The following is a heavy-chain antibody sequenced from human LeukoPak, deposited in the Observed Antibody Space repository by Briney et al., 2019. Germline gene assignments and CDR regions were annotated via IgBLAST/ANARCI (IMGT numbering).Heavy chain of an antibody. J-gene: IGHJ4*02. CDR2: INPSGGST. Sequence: ATVKVSCKASGYTFTSYYMHWVRQAPGQGLEWMGIINPSGGSTSYAQKFQGRVTMTRDTSTSTVYMELSSLRSEDTAVYYCARGLDFVVVPAAMHDDYWGQGTLFTVSS. CDR1: GYTFTSYY. CDR3: ARGLDFVVVPAAMHDDY. V-gene: IGHV1-46*01. D-gene: IGHD2-2*03.